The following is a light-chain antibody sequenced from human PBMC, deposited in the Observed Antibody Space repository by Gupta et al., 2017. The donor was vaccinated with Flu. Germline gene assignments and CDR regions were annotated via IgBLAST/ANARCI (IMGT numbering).Light chain of an antibody. CDR3: QQRSNWLTT. CDR1: QSVRDY. J-gene: IGKJ5*01. CDR2: DIS. Sequence: EIVLTQSPATLSLSPGERATLSCRASQSVRDYFAWYQQKPGQAPRLLIYDISKRATGIPASFSGSGSGTDLTLTISSLESEDFAVYYCQQRSNWLTTFGQGTRLEIK. V-gene: IGKV3-11*01.